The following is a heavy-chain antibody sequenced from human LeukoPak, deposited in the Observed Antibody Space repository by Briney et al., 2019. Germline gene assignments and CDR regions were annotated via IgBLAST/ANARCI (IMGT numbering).Heavy chain of an antibody. J-gene: IGHJ5*02. CDR2: IYPGDSDT. V-gene: IGHV5-51*01. D-gene: IGHD2-2*01. Sequence: GASLQISCEGSGYIFTSYWIGWVRQVPGKGLEWMGIIYPGDSDTRYSPSFQGQVTISADKSISTAYLQWSSLKASDTAMYYCARQGGCSSTSCYSNWFDPWGQGTLVTVSS. CDR3: ARQGGCSSTSCYSNWFDP. CDR1: GYIFTSYW.